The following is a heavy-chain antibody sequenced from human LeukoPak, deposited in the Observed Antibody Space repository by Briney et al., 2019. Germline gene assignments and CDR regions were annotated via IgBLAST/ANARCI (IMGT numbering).Heavy chain of an antibody. Sequence: PSETLSLTCAVYGGSFSCYYWSWIRQPPGKGLEWIGEINHSGSTNYNPSLKSRVTISVDTSKNQFSLKLSSVTAADTAVYYCARAVPPNDYCRGDWFDPWGQGTLVTVSS. CDR1: GGSFSCYY. CDR3: ARAVPPNDYCRGDWFDP. CDR2: INHSGST. V-gene: IGHV4-34*01. J-gene: IGHJ5*02. D-gene: IGHD4-11*01.